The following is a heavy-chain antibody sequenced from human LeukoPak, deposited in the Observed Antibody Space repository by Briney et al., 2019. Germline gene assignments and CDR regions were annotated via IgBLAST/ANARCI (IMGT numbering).Heavy chain of an antibody. J-gene: IGHJ4*02. D-gene: IGHD3-3*01. CDR1: GGSISSYY. V-gene: IGHV4-4*07. CDR3: AGYDFWSAQASFDY. Sequence: SETLSLTCTVSGGSISSYYWSWIRQPAGKGLEWIGRMYTSGSTNYNPSLKSRVTMSVDTSKNQFSLKLSSVTAADTAVYYCAGYDFWSAQASFDYWGQGTLVTVSS. CDR2: MYTSGST.